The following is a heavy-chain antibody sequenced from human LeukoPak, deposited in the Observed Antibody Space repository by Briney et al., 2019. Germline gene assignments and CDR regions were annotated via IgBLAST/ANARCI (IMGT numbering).Heavy chain of an antibody. D-gene: IGHD2-15*01. CDR1: GFTFSSFA. CDR3: AKWGCSGGSCYPFDY. V-gene: IGHV3-23*01. J-gene: IGHJ4*02. CDR2: MSGSGGRT. Sequence: GGSLRLSCAASGFTFSSFAMSWVRQAPGEGLEWVSAMSGSGGRTYYADSVKGRFTISRDNSKNTLYLQMNSLRAEDTAVYYCAKWGCSGGSCYPFDYWGQGTLVTVSS.